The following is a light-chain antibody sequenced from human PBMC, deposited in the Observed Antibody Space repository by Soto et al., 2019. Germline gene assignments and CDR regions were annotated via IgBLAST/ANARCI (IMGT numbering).Light chain of an antibody. CDR3: QQYGSSPLT. CDR2: GAS. J-gene: IGKJ3*01. Sequence: EIVLTQSPGTLSLSPGERATLSCRASQFIDSNFLAWLQQKPGQAPRLLIYGASSRATGIPDRFSGSGSGTAFTLTISTLEPEDFAVYYCQQYGSSPLTFGPGTKVDIK. V-gene: IGKV3-20*01. CDR1: QFIDSNF.